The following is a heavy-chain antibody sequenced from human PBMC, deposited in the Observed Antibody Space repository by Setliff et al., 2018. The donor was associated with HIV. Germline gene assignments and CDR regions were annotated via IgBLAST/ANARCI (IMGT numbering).Heavy chain of an antibody. D-gene: IGHD3-16*01. J-gene: IGHJ2*01. Sequence: PGESLRLSCAASGFTFDDYSMHWIRQAPGKGLEWVSLISWDGSSTFYADSVKGRFTISRDNSKNSLYLQMNNLRTEGTAFYYCANFGYNYEKNLWGRGTLVTVSS. CDR1: GFTFDDYS. CDR3: ANFGYNYEKNL. V-gene: IGHV3-43*01. CDR2: ISWDGSST.